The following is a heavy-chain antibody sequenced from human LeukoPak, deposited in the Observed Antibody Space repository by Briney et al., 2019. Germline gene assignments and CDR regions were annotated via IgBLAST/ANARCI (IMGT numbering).Heavy chain of an antibody. CDR1: GFTFTNYA. CDR3: AKGEADLDY. J-gene: IGHJ4*02. D-gene: IGHD1-26*01. Sequence: GGSLRLSCAASGFTFTNYAMSWVRQTPGKGLEWVSATVGSRPDTYHADSVKGRFTVSRDSSKNTLYLQMSSLRADDTAVYYCAKGEADLDYWGQGTLVTVSS. CDR2: TVGSRPDT. V-gene: IGHV3-23*01.